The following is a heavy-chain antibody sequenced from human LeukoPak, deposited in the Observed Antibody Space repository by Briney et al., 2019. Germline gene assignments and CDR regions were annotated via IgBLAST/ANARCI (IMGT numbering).Heavy chain of an antibody. CDR2: TYYRSTWYN. CDR1: GDSVSSNSVT. Sequence: SQTLSLTCAISGDSVSSNSVTWNWIRQSPSRGLEWLGRTYYRSTWYNDYAVSVRGRITVNPDTSKDQFSLHLNSVTPEDTAVYYCARRLTQYDCFDPWGQEILVTVSS. D-gene: IGHD2-2*01. CDR3: ARRLTQYDCFDP. J-gene: IGHJ5*02. V-gene: IGHV6-1*01.